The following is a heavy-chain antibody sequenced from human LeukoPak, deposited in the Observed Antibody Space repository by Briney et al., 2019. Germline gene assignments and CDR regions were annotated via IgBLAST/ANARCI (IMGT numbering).Heavy chain of an antibody. D-gene: IGHD2-2*02. CDR2: INPNSGGT. Sequence: ASVKVSCKASGYTFTGYYMHWVRQAPGQGLEWMGWINPNSGGTNYAQKFQGRVTMTRDTSISTAYMELSRLRSDDTAVYYCARLGYCSSTSCYTTFSHFDCWGQGTLVTVSS. J-gene: IGHJ4*02. CDR3: ARLGYCSSTSCYTTFSHFDC. CDR1: GYTFTGYY. V-gene: IGHV1-2*02.